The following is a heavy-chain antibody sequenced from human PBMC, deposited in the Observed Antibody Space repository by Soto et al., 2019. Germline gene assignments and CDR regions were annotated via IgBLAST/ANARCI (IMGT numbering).Heavy chain of an antibody. CDR2: IRSKSDGGTT. J-gene: IGHJ3*02. CDR1: GFTFSNAW. CDR3: TTDRFDI. V-gene: IGHV3-15*05. Sequence: EVQLVDSGGGLVKPGGSLIVSCAASGFTFSNAWMSWVRQAPGKGLEWVGRIRSKSDGGTTDYGAPVEGRFTISRDDSKNTLSLQMNSLRTEDTAVYYCTTDRFDIWGQGTMVTVSS.